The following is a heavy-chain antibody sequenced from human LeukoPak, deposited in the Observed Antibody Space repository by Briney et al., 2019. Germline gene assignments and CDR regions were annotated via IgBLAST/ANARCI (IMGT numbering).Heavy chain of an antibody. CDR1: GGSISRYY. Sequence: SETLSLTCTVSGGSISRYYWSWIRQPPGKGLEWIGYIYNSGSTNYNPSLKSRVTISVDTSKNQFSLKLSSVTAADTAVYYCARALRARITGTTASVYGMDVWGQGTTVTVSS. V-gene: IGHV4-59*01. J-gene: IGHJ6*02. D-gene: IGHD1-20*01. CDR2: IYNSGST. CDR3: ARALRARITGTTASVYGMDV.